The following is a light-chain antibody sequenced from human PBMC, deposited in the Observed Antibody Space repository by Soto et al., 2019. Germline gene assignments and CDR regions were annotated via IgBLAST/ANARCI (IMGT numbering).Light chain of an antibody. V-gene: IGKV3-20*01. CDR3: QQYGTSPIT. CDR2: GAS. CDR1: RRVTSRY. Sequence: EIVLTQSPGTLSLSPGQRATLSCGASRRVTSRYLAWYQQKPGQAPRLLIYGASNRATGIPERFSGSGSGTDFTLTISSLEPEDFAVYYCQQYGTSPITFGQGTRLEIK. J-gene: IGKJ5*01.